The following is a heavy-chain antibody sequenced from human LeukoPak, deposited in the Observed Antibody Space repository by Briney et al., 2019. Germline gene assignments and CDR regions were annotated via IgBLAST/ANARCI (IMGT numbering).Heavy chain of an antibody. CDR1: GFIFNTFG. V-gene: IGHV3-21*01. CDR3: VRCTFVLHKRCSAFDV. CDR2: ITSSTTYT. J-gene: IGHJ3*01. D-gene: IGHD1-1*01. Sequence: GGSLRLSCSASGFIFNTFGVNWVRQAPGKGLEWVSSITSSTTYTYYADSVKGRFTISRDNAKNSLLLQMNSLRAEDTAVYYCVRCTFVLHKRCSAFDVWGQGTMVTVSA.